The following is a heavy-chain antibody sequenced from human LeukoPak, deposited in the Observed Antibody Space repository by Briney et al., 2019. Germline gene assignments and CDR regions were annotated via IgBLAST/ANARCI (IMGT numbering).Heavy chain of an antibody. V-gene: IGHV3-13*01. D-gene: IGHD2-21*02. CDR3: TRTGLRGVTGDYHALDV. CDR2: IFGSGDT. J-gene: IGHJ6*02. Sequence: GGSLRLSCACNGFAFSGYDMHWVRQVTGKGLEWVSTIFGSGDTFYADSVKGRFTISRTNAESSLYLQMSSLRAGDTAVYYCTRTGLRGVTGDYHALDVWGQGTTVTVSS. CDR1: GFAFSGYD.